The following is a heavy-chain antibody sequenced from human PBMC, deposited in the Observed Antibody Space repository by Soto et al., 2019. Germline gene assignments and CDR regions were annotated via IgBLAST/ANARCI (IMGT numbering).Heavy chain of an antibody. J-gene: IGHJ6*02. CDR3: ARVWYYDSSGYYYVDYYGMDV. Sequence: LRLSCAASGFTFSSYEMNWVRQAPGKGLEWVSYISSSGSTIYYADSVKGRFTISRDNAKNSLYLQMNSLRAEDTAVYYCARVWYYDSSGYYYVDYYGMDVWGQGTTVTVSS. CDR1: GFTFSSYE. D-gene: IGHD3-22*01. V-gene: IGHV3-48*03. CDR2: ISSSGSTI.